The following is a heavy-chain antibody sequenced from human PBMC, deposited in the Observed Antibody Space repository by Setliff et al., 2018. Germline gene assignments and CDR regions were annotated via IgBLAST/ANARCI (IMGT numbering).Heavy chain of an antibody. CDR2: ISISGGDT. CDR1: GFTFKNYG. D-gene: IGHD1-26*01. J-gene: IGHJ4*02. V-gene: IGHV3-23*01. Sequence: PGGSLRLSCVASGFTFKNYGMSWVRQAPGKGLEWVSIISISGGDTYYADSVKGRFTISRDNSKNTLYLQMNSLRAEDTAVYYCAKGSVPIVGTTYSFDYWGQGTLVTVSS. CDR3: AKGSVPIVGTTYSFDY.